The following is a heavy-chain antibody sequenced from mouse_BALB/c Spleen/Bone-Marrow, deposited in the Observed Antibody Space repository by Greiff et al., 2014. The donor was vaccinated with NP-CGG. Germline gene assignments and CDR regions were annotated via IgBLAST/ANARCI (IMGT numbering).Heavy chain of an antibody. D-gene: IGHD3-1*01. V-gene: IGHV3-2*02. CDR2: ISYSGST. CDR3: ARGGARATGWFAC. Sequence: EVQLVESGPGLVKPSQSLSLTCTVTGYSITSDYAWNWIRQFPGNKLEWMGYISYSGSTSYNPSLKSRISITRDTSKNQFFLQLNSVTTEDTATYYCARGGARATGWFACWGQGTLVTVSA. CDR1: GYSITSDYA. J-gene: IGHJ3*01.